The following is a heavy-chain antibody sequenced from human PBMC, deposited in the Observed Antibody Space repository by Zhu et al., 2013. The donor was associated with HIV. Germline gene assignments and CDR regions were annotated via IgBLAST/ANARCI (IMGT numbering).Heavy chain of an antibody. Sequence: QVQLVQSGAEVKKPGASVKVSCKASGYTFTSYGISWVRQAPGQGLEWMGWISAYNGNTNYAQKLQGRVTMTTDTSTSTAYMELRSLRSDDTAVYYCASLTARYCSGGSCYQVDYWGQGTLVTVSS. J-gene: IGHJ4*02. CDR2: ISAYNGNT. CDR3: ASLTARYCSGGSCYQVDY. CDR1: GYTFTSYG. D-gene: IGHD2-15*01. V-gene: IGHV1-18*01.